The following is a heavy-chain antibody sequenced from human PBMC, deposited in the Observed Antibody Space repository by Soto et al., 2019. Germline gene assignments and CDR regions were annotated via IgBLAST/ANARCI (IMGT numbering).Heavy chain of an antibody. Sequence: SDTLSLTCTVSVGSISIYYWSWIRQPPGKGLEWIGYVFYSGSTNYNPSLKSRVTISADTSKNQFSLKLSSVTAADTAVYYCARGVPTTVSYFDYWGQGSLLTVSS. V-gene: IGHV4-59*07. D-gene: IGHD4-17*01. CDR3: ARGVPTTVSYFDY. CDR1: VGSISIYY. J-gene: IGHJ4*02. CDR2: VFYSGST.